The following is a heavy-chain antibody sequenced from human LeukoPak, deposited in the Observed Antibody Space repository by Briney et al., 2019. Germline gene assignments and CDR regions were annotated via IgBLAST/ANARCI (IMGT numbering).Heavy chain of an antibody. D-gene: IGHD4-17*01. Sequence: SETLCLTCTVSGYSISSGYYWGWIRQPPGKGLEWIGSMYHSGSTYYNPSLKSRVTISVDTSKNQFSLKLSSVTAADTAVYYCARVRGTTVTTFEGSWFDPWGQGTLVTVSS. V-gene: IGHV4-38-2*02. CDR2: MYHSGST. CDR1: GYSISSGYY. CDR3: ARVRGTTVTTFEGSWFDP. J-gene: IGHJ5*02.